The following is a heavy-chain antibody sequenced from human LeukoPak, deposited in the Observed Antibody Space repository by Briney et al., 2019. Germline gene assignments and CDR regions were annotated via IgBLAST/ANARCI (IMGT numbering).Heavy chain of an antibody. CDR2: ISWNSGSI. D-gene: IGHD6-19*01. V-gene: IGHV3-9*01. Sequence: PGGSLRLSCTTSGFNFRAYWMGWVRQAPGKGLEWVSGISWNSGSIGYADSVKGRFTISRDNAKNSLYLQMNSLRAEDTALYYCAKDQYSSGWSYFQHWGQGTLVTVSS. J-gene: IGHJ1*01. CDR3: AKDQYSSGWSYFQH. CDR1: GFNFRAYW.